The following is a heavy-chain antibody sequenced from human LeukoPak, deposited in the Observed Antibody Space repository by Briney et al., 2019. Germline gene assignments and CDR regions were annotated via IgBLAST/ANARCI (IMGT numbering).Heavy chain of an antibody. CDR2: IKSKSDGGTT. D-gene: IGHD3-10*01. CDR3: TTDQSTMVRGVSDAFDI. V-gene: IGHV3-15*01. Sequence: GGSLRLSCAASGFTFRNAWMSWVRQAPGKGLEWVGRIKSKSDGGTTDYAAPVKGRFIILRDDSKNTLYLQMNSLKIEDTAVYYCTTDQSTMVRGVSDAFDIWGQGTMVTVSS. J-gene: IGHJ3*02. CDR1: GFTFRNAW.